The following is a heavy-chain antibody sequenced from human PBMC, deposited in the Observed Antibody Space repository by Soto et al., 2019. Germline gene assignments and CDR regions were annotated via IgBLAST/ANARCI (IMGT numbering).Heavy chain of an antibody. V-gene: IGHV4-30-4*08. J-gene: IGHJ4*02. Sequence: PSETLSLTCTVTRASVRGSYYFWSWIRQPPGEGLEWLGYVYSTGSTYYNPSLKSRISMSVDTSKNQSSIILSSVSAADTAVYYCARDAIRGSAALKNYWGLGTLVTVSS. CDR2: VYSTGST. CDR1: RASVRGSYYF. CDR3: ARDAIRGSAALKNY.